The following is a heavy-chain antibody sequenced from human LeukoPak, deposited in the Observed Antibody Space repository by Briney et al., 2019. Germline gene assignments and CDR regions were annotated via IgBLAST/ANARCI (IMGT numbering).Heavy chain of an antibody. Sequence: GGSLRLSCAASGFTFSSYGMHWVRQAPGKGLEWVAFIRYDGSNKYYADSVKGRFTISRDNSKNTLYLQMNSLRAEDTAVYYCARAPRRGESSSWSPLDYWGQGTLVTVSS. CDR3: ARAPRRGESSSWSPLDY. D-gene: IGHD6-13*01. J-gene: IGHJ4*02. CDR1: GFTFSSYG. CDR2: IRYDGSNK. V-gene: IGHV3-30*02.